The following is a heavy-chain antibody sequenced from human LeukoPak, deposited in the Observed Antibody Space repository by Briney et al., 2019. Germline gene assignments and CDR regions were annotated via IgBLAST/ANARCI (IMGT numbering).Heavy chain of an antibody. CDR1: GGSISSYY. J-gene: IGHJ5*02. CDR2: VYYSGST. V-gene: IGHV4-59*12. D-gene: IGHD3-10*01. Sequence: NSSETLSLTCTVSGGSISSYYWSWIRQPPGKGLEWIGYVYYSGSTNYNPSLKSRVTISVDTSKNQFSLKLSSVTAADTAVYYCARRVRGVIFNWFDPWGQGTLVTVSS. CDR3: ARRVRGVIFNWFDP.